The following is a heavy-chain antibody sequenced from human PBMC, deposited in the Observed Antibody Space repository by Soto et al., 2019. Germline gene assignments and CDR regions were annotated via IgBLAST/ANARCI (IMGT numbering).Heavy chain of an antibody. Sequence: SETLSLTWTVSGGSISSGGYYWSWIRQHPGKGLEWIGYIYYSGSTYYNPSLKSRVTISVDTSKNQFSLKLSSVTAADTAVYYCARVPQLWPNYFDYWGQGTLVTVSS. CDR1: GGSISSGGYY. J-gene: IGHJ4*02. CDR3: ARVPQLWPNYFDY. CDR2: IYYSGST. V-gene: IGHV4-31*02. D-gene: IGHD5-18*01.